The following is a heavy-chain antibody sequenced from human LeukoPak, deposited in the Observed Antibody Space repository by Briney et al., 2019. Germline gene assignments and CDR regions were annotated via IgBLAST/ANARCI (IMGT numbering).Heavy chain of an antibody. CDR3: ARDVQYYDFWSGSRPSQYYGMDV. J-gene: IGHJ6*02. CDR1: GYTFTSYY. CDR2: INPSGGST. D-gene: IGHD3-3*01. Sequence: ASVKVSCKASGYTFTSYYMHWVRQAPGQGLEWMGIINPSGGSTSYAQKFQGRVTMTRDTSASTVYMELSSLRSEDTAVYYCARDVQYYDFWSGSRPSQYYGMDVWGQGTTVTVSS. V-gene: IGHV1-46*01.